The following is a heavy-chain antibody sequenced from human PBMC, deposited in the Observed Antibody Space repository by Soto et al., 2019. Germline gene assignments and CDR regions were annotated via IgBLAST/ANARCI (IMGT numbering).Heavy chain of an antibody. V-gene: IGHV3-48*03. CDR2: ISSSGSTI. CDR1: GFTFSSYE. D-gene: IGHD3-22*01. CDR3: ARAQGFRSGYSNWFDP. Sequence: EVQLVESGGGLVHPGGSLRLSCAASGFTFSSYEMNWVRQAPGKGLEWVSYISSSGSTIYYADSVKGRFTISRDNAKNSLYLQMNSLRAEDTAVYYCARAQGFRSGYSNWFDPWGQGTLVTVSS. J-gene: IGHJ5*02.